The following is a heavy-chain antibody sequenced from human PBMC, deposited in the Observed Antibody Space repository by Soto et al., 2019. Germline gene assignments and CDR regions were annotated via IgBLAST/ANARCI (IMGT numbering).Heavy chain of an antibody. V-gene: IGHV4-39*01. Sequence: SGTPSLTCTVSGDCVSRSSYSCCWILQSPGKGLEWIGTMYSSENTYYNPSLLSRVTISVDTSKNEFSLKLSSVTAADTAVYYCARQKPPHIKFDPWCQGTVVTVAS. CDR3: ARQKPPHIKFDP. CDR1: GDCVSRSSYS. J-gene: IGHJ5*02. D-gene: IGHD2-21*01. CDR2: MYSSENT.